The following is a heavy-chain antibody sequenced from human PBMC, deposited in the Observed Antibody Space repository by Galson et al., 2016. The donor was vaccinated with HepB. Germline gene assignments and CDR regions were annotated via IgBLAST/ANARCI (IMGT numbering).Heavy chain of an antibody. V-gene: IGHV3-21*01. J-gene: IGHJ5*02. CDR2: ITPESTYI. CDR3: AKGSSFDP. CDR1: GFTFSSYN. Sequence: SLRLSCAASGFTFSSYNMNWVRQAPGEGLEWVSSITPESTYIYYADSVKGRFTISRDDGKNSLSLQMTSLRAEDTAVYYCAKGSSFDPWGQGTLVTVSS.